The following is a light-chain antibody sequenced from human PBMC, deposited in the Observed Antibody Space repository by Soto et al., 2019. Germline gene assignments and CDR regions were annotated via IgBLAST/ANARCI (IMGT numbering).Light chain of an antibody. J-gene: IGKJ2*01. CDR2: DTS. CDR1: QSVNSY. Sequence: EIVLTQSLATLSLSPGERATLSCRASQSVNSYLAWYQQKPGQTPRLLIYDTSNRATGIPARFSGSGSGTDFTLTISSLEPEDFAVYYCQQRSNWPLMYTFGQGTKLELK. V-gene: IGKV3-11*01. CDR3: QQRSNWPLMYT.